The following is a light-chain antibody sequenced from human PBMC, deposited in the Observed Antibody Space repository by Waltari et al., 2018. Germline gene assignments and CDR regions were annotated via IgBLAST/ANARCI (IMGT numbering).Light chain of an antibody. CDR3: QQYNVWPPIT. V-gene: IGKV3-15*01. J-gene: IGKJ5*01. CDR2: DAS. Sequence: EILMTQSPATLSVSPGERATLSCRASQGIFSNLAWYQQRPGQAPRPLIYDASTSAPGVPSRFSGSGSGTEFTLTIRSLQSEDSAVYYCQQYNVWPPITFGQGTRLEIK. CDR1: QGIFSN.